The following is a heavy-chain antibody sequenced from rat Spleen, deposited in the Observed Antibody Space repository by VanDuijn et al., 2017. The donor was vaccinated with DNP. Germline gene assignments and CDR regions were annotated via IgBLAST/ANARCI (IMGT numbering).Heavy chain of an antibody. CDR2: IPSSGGDT. Sequence: EVQLVESGGDLVQPGRSLKLSCVASGFTFNNYWMTWIRQVPGKGLEWFASIPSSGGDTYYPDSVKGRFTISRDDARNTLYLQMDSLRSEDTATYYCARDQRLQWDYFDYWGQGVMVTVSS. CDR3: ARDQRLQWDYFDY. J-gene: IGHJ2*01. CDR1: GFTFNNYW. V-gene: IGHV5-31*01. D-gene: IGHD1-1*01.